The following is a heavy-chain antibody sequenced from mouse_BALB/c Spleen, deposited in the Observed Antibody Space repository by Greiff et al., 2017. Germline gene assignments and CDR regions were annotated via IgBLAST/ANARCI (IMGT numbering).Heavy chain of an antibody. J-gene: IGHJ4*01. Sequence: EVKLVESGGGLVQPGGSLKLSCAASGFTFSSYGMSWVRQTPDKRLELVATINSNGGSTYYPDSVKGRFTISRDNAKNTLYLQMSSLKSEDTAMYYCAREDGNYDAMDYWGQGTSVTVSS. D-gene: IGHD2-1*01. V-gene: IGHV5-6-3*01. CDR1: GFTFSSYG. CDR2: INSNGGST. CDR3: AREDGNYDAMDY.